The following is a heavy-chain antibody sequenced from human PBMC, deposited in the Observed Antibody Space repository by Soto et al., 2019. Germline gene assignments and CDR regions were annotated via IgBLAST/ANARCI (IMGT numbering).Heavy chain of an antibody. CDR2: ISRDASKQ. V-gene: IGHV3-30*19. Sequence: QVHLVASGGGVVQPERSLRLSCVASGFTFSNYGMHWVRQVPGKGLEWVSLISRDASKQFYTDSVTSRFTISRDNSKNLLALQLNNLRVEDTAVYYCVRDDNGVPNAFDIWGQGTMVTVSS. D-gene: IGHD2-8*01. J-gene: IGHJ3*02. CDR1: GFTFSNYG. CDR3: VRDDNGVPNAFDI.